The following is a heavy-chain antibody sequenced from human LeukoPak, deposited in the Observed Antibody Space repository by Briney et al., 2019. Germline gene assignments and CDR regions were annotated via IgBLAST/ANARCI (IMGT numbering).Heavy chain of an antibody. CDR2: IYHSGST. CDR1: GYSISSGYY. D-gene: IGHD5-18*01. Sequence: SETLSLTCTVSGYSISSGYYWGWIRQPPGKGLEWIGSIYHSGSTYYNPSLKSRVTISVDTSKNQFSLKLSSVTAADTAVYYCAGYSYGERYFDLWGRGTLVTVSS. CDR3: AGYSYGERYFDL. J-gene: IGHJ2*01. V-gene: IGHV4-38-2*02.